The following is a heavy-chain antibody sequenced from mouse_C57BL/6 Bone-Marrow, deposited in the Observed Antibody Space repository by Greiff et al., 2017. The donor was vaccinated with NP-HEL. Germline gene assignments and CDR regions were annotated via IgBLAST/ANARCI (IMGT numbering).Heavy chain of an antibody. D-gene: IGHD2-4*01. CDR2: ISNLAYSI. CDR3: ARDLYYEYDGYFDV. CDR1: GFTFSDYG. Sequence: EVMLVESGGGLVQPGGSLKLSCAASGFTFSDYGMAWVRQAPRKGPEWVAFISNLAYSIYYADTVTGRFTISRENAKNTLYLEMSSLRSEDTAMYYCARDLYYEYDGYFDVWGTGTTVTVSS. V-gene: IGHV5-15*01. J-gene: IGHJ1*03.